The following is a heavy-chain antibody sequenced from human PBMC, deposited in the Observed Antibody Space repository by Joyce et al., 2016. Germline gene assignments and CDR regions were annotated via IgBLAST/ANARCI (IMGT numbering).Heavy chain of an antibody. J-gene: IGHJ4*02. CDR3: ARSRDYTWGSYRYGRGGLDY. CDR1: GYTFSTYG. D-gene: IGHD3-16*02. V-gene: IGHV1-18*04. CDR2: ITAANGNT. Sequence: QIQLVQSGAEVKKPGASVKVSCQASGYTFSTYGISWVRQAPGQGLEWMGWITAANGNTKYAKKVQGRVNMTTDTSTNTADMELRSLRSDDTAVYYCARSRDYTWGSYRYGRGGLDYWGQGTLVIVSS.